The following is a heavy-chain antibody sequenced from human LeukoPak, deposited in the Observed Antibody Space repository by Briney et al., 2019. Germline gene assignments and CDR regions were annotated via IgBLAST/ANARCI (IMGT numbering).Heavy chain of an antibody. J-gene: IGHJ4*02. CDR2: ISGGGGNT. V-gene: IGHV3-23*01. Sequence: GGSLRLSCAASRFTLSSYAMSWVRQAPGKGLDWVSAISGGGGNTYYADSVKGRFTISRDNSKNTLYLQMNSLRAEDTAVYYCAKEDSGSYSANYWGQGTLVTVSS. CDR3: AKEDSGSYSANY. CDR1: RFTLSSYA. D-gene: IGHD1-26*01.